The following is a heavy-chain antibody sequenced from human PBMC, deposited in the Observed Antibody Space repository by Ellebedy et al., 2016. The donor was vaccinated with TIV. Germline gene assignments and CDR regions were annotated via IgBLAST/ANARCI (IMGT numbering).Heavy chain of an antibody. CDR1: GLTFSSYG. J-gene: IGHJ4*02. CDR3: ARHYGDYGKDH. CDR2: IWYDGSNK. V-gene: IGHV3-33*01. Sequence: GGSLRLXCAASGLTFSSYGMHWVRQAPGKGLEWVAVIWYDGSNKYYADSVKGRFTISRDNSKNTLYLQMNSLRAEDTAVYYCARHYGDYGKDHWGQGTLVTVSS. D-gene: IGHD4-17*01.